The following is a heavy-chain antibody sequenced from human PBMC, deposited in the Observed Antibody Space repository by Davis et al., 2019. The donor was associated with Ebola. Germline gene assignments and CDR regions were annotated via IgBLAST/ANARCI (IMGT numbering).Heavy chain of an antibody. CDR3: ARELGFSGFFDS. CDR2: IYYSGST. CDR1: GASISSYY. J-gene: IGHJ4*02. D-gene: IGHD3-22*01. V-gene: IGHV4-59*12. Sequence: MPSETLSLTCSVSGASISSYYWSWIRQPPGKGLEWIGYIYYSGSTNYNPSLKSRVTISVDTSKNQFSLRLSSVTAADTAVYYCARELGFSGFFDSWGQGTLVTVSS.